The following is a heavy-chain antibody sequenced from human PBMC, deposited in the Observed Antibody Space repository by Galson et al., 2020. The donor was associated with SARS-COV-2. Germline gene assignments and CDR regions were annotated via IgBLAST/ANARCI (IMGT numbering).Heavy chain of an antibody. D-gene: IGHD5-18*01. Sequence: GGPTKVTCTGSGSSFTNYWVGWVSQMTGEGLGWLGLIYPDDSDTRYSPSFQGQVTISANKSISTAYLQVISMKASDTAMYYSTCWGDGYSAYVVYWGQGTLVTVSS. CDR1: GSSFTNYW. CDR2: IYPDDSDT. CDR3: TCWGDGYSAYVVY. J-gene: IGHJ4*02. V-gene: IGHV5-51*01.